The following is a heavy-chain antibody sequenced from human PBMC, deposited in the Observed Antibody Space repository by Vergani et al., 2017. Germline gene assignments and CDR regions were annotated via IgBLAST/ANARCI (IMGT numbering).Heavy chain of an antibody. D-gene: IGHD2-15*01. V-gene: IGHV4-59*01. Sequence: QVHLQEAGPGLVKPAETLSLTCTVSGDSMNNYYWNWIRQTPGKGLEWIGYMYLGGTTTYNPSLESRVSLSADTAKNQVSLQLTSVTAADTAVYYCARGPSVVQGHYIYYYSYYMDVWGKGTTVTVSS. CDR2: MYLGGTT. CDR3: ARGPSVVQGHYIYYYSYYMDV. CDR1: GDSMNNYY. J-gene: IGHJ6*03.